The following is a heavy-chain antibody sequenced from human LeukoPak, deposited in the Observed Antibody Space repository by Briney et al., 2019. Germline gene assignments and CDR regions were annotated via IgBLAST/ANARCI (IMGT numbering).Heavy chain of an antibody. CDR2: SDWDDDK. D-gene: IGHD3-10*01. Sequence: SGPALVKPTQTLTLTCTFSGFSLSTSGMCVSWIRHPPGKALEWLALSDWDDDKYYSTSLKTRLTISKDTSKNQVVLTMTNMDPVDTATYYCARIHYYGSGSYSRGYYYGMDVWGKGTTVTVSS. CDR1: GFSLSTSGMC. J-gene: IGHJ6*04. CDR3: ARIHYYGSGSYSRGYYYGMDV. V-gene: IGHV2-70*01.